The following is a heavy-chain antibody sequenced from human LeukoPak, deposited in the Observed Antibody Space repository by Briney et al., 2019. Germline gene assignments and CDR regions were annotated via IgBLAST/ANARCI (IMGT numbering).Heavy chain of an antibody. D-gene: IGHD1-26*01. CDR2: ISYDGSNK. V-gene: IGHV3-30*18. CDR3: AKGTYSGSYFIYFDY. Sequence: GGSLRLSCAASGFTFSSYGMHWVRQAPGKGLEWVAVISYDGSNKYYADSVKGRFTISRDNSKNTLYLQMNSLRAEDTAVYYCAKGTYSGSYFIYFDYWGQGTLVTVSS. CDR1: GFTFSSYG. J-gene: IGHJ4*02.